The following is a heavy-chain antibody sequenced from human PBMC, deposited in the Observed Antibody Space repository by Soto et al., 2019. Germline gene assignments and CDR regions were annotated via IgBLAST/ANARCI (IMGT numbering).Heavy chain of an antibody. CDR3: AHRRLATDTDHDAFDI. V-gene: IGHV2-5*02. CDR1: GFSLSTSGVG. Sequence: SGPTLVKPTQTLTLTCTFSGFSLSTSGVGVGWIRQPPGKALEWLALIYWDDDKRYSPSLKSRLTITKDTSKNQVVLTMTNMDPVDTATYYCAHRRLATDTDHDAFDIWGQGTMVTVSS. D-gene: IGHD1-26*01. CDR2: IYWDDDK. J-gene: IGHJ3*02.